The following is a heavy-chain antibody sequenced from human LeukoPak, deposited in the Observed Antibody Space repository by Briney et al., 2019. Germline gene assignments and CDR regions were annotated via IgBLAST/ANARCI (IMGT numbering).Heavy chain of an antibody. CDR3: ARSRRGGPIIQH. J-gene: IGHJ1*01. CDR2: IWYNGSNK. CDR1: GFTFSSYG. D-gene: IGHD2-15*01. V-gene: IGHV3-33*08. Sequence: GGSLRLSCAASGFTFSSYGIHWVRQAPGKGLEWVAVIWYNGSNKYYADSVKGRFTISRDNSKNTLYLQMNSLRAEDTAVYYCARSRRGGPIIQHWGQGTLVTVSS.